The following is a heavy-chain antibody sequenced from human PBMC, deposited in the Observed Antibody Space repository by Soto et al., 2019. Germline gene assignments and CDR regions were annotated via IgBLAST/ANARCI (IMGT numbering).Heavy chain of an antibody. CDR2: IYYSGST. J-gene: IGHJ5*02. CDR3: ARREAYWGSTNCSANWFDP. V-gene: IGHV4-59*06. Sequence: SETLSLTCAVSGGSISSNWWTWVRQPPGKGLEWIGYIYYSGSTYYNPSLKSRVTISVDTSKNQFSLKLSSVTAADTDVYYWARREAYWGSTNCSANWFDPGGRGTWVTVSS. D-gene: IGHD2-2*01. CDR1: GGSISSNW.